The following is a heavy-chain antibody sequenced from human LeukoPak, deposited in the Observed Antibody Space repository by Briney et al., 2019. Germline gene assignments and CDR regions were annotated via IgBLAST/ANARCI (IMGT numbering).Heavy chain of an antibody. V-gene: IGHV3-9*03. CDR1: GLPFENYA. J-gene: IGHJ4*02. D-gene: IGHD3-22*01. CDR2: IRRTSGSI. Sequence: GGSLRLSCAASGLPFENYAMHWVRQAPGKGLGWVAAIRRTSGSIGYADSVKGRFTISRDNAKTSLYLQMNSLRAEDMALYYCAKTPLPYYYDSSGYFDYWGQGTLVTVSS. CDR3: AKTPLPYYYDSSGYFDY.